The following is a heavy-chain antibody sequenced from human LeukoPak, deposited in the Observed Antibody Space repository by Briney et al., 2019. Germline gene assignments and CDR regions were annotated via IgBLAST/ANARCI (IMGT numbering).Heavy chain of an antibody. Sequence: SETLSLTCTVSGDSISTYYWSWVRQPAGEGLEWVGRIYTSGSTSYNPSLKSRVNMSLDTSKNQFSLRLTSVTAADTAVYYCARKAKVATYFDYWGQGILVTVSS. J-gene: IGHJ4*02. CDR3: ARKAKVATYFDY. CDR2: IYTSGST. V-gene: IGHV4-4*07. D-gene: IGHD2-15*01. CDR1: GDSISTYY.